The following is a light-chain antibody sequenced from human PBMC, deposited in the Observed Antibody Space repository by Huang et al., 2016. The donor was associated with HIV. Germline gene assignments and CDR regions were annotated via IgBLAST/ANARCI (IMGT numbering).Light chain of an antibody. CDR2: DAS. CDR3: QQFNHYPLT. Sequence: QLTQSPSSLSASVGERVTITCRASQGISNTLAWYQQKPGKAPKLRIYDASSLQTGAPSSFSGRGSGTDFTLTISSLQPEDCATYYCQQFNHYPLTFGGGTKVEIE. J-gene: IGKJ4*01. V-gene: IGKV1D-13*01. CDR1: QGISNT.